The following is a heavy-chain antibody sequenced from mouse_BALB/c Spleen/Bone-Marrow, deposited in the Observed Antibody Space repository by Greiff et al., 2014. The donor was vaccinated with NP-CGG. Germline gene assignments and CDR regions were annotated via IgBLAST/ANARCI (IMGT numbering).Heavy chain of an antibody. J-gene: IGHJ4*01. Sequence: EVQLQQSGPELVKPGASVKLSCKASGYTFTSFFIHWVKQKPGQGLEWIGYINPYNDGTKYNGKFKGKATLTSDKSSSTAYMEFSSLTSEDSAVYYCARAMIDCYAMDYWGQGTSVTVSA. CDR2: INPYNDGT. CDR1: GYTFTSFF. CDR3: ARAMIDCYAMDY. D-gene: IGHD2-4*01. V-gene: IGHV1-14*01.